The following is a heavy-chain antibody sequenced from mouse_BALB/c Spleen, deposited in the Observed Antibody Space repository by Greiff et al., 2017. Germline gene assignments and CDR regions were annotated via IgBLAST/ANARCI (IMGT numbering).Heavy chain of an antibody. Sequence: VQLQQSGAELVKPGASVKLSCKASGYTFTSYYMYWVKQRPGQGLEWIGEINPSNGGTNFNEKFKSKATLTVDKSSSTAYMQLSSLTSEDSAVYYCTRWGTGNYFDYWGQGTTLTVSS. CDR1: GYTFTSYY. V-gene: IGHV1S81*02. CDR2: INPSNGGT. CDR3: TRWGTGNYFDY. J-gene: IGHJ2*01. D-gene: IGHD4-1*01.